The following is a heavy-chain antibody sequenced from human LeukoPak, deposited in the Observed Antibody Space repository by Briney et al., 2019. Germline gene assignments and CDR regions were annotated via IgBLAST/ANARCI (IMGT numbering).Heavy chain of an antibody. V-gene: IGHV3-21*04. CDR3: AKDTSIAVAGSLDY. J-gene: IGHJ4*02. Sequence: PGGSLRLSCAASGFTFSSYSMNWVRQAPGKGLEWVSSISSSSSYIYYADSVKGRFTISRDNAKNSLYLQMNSLRAEDTALYYCAKDTSIAVAGSLDYWGQGTLVTVSS. D-gene: IGHD6-19*01. CDR2: ISSSSSYI. CDR1: GFTFSSYS.